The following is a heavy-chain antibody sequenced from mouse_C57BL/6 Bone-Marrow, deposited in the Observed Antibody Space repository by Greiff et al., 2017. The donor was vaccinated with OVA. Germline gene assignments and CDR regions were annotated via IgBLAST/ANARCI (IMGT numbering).Heavy chain of an antibody. Sequence: VKLVESGAELARPGASVKLSCKASGYTFTSYGISWVKQRTGQGLEWIGEIYPRSGNTYYNEKFKGKATLTADKSSSTAYMELRSLTSEDSAVYFCADGYHVRFAYWGQGTLVTVSA. CDR3: ADGYHVRFAY. CDR2: IYPRSGNT. D-gene: IGHD2-3*01. CDR1: GYTFTSYG. J-gene: IGHJ3*01. V-gene: IGHV1-81*01.